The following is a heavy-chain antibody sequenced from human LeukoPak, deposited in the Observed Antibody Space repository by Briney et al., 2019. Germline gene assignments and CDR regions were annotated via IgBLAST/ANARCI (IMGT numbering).Heavy chain of an antibody. V-gene: IGHV4-31*03. Sequence: SETLSLTCTVSGGSISSGGYYWSWICQHPGKGLEWIGYIYYSGSTYYNPSLKSRVTISVDTSKNQFSLKLSSVTAADTAVYYCARATVPNGETFDIWGQGTMVTVSS. D-gene: IGHD4-17*01. CDR2: IYYSGST. J-gene: IGHJ3*02. CDR1: GGSISSGGYY. CDR3: ARATVPNGETFDI.